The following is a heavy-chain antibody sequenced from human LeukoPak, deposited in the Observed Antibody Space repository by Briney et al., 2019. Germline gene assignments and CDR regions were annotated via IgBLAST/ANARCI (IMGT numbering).Heavy chain of an antibody. V-gene: IGHV4-59*01. D-gene: IGHD4-23*01. Sequence: SETLSLTCTVSGGSISSYYWSWIRQPPGKGLEWIGYIYYSGSTNHNPSLKSRVTISVDTSKNQFSLKLSSVTAADTAVYYCARAPWHGGNLDYYYYYMDVWGKGTTVTVSS. J-gene: IGHJ6*03. CDR3: ARAPWHGGNLDYYYYYMDV. CDR1: GGSISSYY. CDR2: IYYSGST.